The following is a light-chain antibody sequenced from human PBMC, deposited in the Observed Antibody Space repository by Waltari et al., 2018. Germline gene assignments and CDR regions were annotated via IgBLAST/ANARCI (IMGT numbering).Light chain of an antibody. CDR3: EQYRMTPVT. V-gene: IGKV3-20*01. J-gene: IGKJ2*01. Sequence: EVLLTHSPGTLSLSPGDRATLSCRASESVYDLLAWYQKKPGQAPRLVSHDASTRAPGIPYRCSGSGAVTDFTLTTSRLEAGEFALYYCEQYRMTPVTFGQGTKVEIK. CDR1: ESVYDL. CDR2: DAS.